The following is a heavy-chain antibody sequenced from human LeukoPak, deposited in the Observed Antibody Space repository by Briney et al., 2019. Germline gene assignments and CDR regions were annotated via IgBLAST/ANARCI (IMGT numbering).Heavy chain of an antibody. CDR1: GFTFSSYE. CDR3: AREKVAGRNPYSYYYYYTDF. Sequence: PGGSLRLSCATSGFTFSSYEMNWVRQAPGKGLEWVSYINYSGNTIYYADSVKGRFTISRDNAKNSLYLQMNSLRAEDTAVYYCAREKVAGRNPYSYYYYYTDFGGKGPTAT. CDR2: INYSGNTI. J-gene: IGHJ6*03. D-gene: IGHD6-19*01. V-gene: IGHV3-48*03.